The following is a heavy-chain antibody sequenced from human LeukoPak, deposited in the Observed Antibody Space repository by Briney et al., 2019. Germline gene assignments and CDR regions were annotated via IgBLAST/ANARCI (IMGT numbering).Heavy chain of an antibody. CDR2: INPNSGGT. D-gene: IGHD6-19*01. J-gene: IGHJ6*03. CDR3: ARDLRYSSGWSASGMDV. CDR1: GYTFTGNY. Sequence: ASVKVSCKASGYTFTGNYIHWVRQAPGQGLEWMGWINPNSGGTNYAQKLQGRVSMTTDTSTSTAYMDLRSLRSDDTAVYYCARDLRYSSGWSASGMDVWGKGTTVTISS. V-gene: IGHV1-2*02.